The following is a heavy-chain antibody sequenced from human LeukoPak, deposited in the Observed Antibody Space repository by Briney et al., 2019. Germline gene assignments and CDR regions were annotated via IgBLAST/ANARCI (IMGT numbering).Heavy chain of an antibody. J-gene: IGHJ4*02. V-gene: IGHV3-48*02. CDR1: GFTFASYS. CDR2: ISSSSSNI. D-gene: IGHD6-13*01. Sequence: GGSLRLSCAVSGFTFASYSMNWFRQAPGKGLEWVSYISSSSSNIYYADSVKGRFTISRDNAKNSMYLQMNSLRDEDTAVYYCAKDGYSSSWYSHFDYWGQGTLVTVSS. CDR3: AKDGYSSSWYSHFDY.